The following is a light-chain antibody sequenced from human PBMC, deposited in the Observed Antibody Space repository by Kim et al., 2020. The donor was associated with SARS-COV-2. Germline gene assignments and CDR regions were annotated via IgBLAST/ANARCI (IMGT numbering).Light chain of an antibody. CDR3: SSYTSSYTLVV. Sequence: QSITISCTGTSSDVGGYNYVSWYQQHPGKAPTLMIYGVTKRPSGGSNRFSGSKSGNTASLTISGLQAEDEADYYCSSYTSSYTLVVFGGGTQLTVL. J-gene: IGLJ3*02. CDR2: GVT. CDR1: SSDVGGYNY. V-gene: IGLV2-14*04.